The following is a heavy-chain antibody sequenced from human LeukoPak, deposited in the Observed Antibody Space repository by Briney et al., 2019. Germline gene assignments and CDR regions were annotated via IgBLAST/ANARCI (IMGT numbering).Heavy chain of an antibody. CDR2: ISAYNGNT. J-gene: IGHJ3*02. D-gene: IGHD3-22*01. CDR1: GYTFTSYG. V-gene: IGHV1-18*01. CDR3: ASAQYYDSSGYYSDAFDI. Sequence: GASVKVSCKASGYTFTSYGISWVRQAPGQGLEWMGWISAYNGNTNYAQKLQGRVTMTTDTSTSTAYVELRSLRSDDTAVYYCASAQYYDSSGYYSDAFDIWGQGTMVTVSS.